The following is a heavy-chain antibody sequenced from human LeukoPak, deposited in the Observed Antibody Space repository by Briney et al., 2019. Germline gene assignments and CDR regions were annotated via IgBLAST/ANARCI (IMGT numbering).Heavy chain of an antibody. CDR3: VKNMESYGDSSTDS. V-gene: IGHV3-23*01. CDR1: GFTFSSYA. CDR2: ISDSGGSI. D-gene: IGHD4-17*01. Sequence: PGGSLRLSCAASGFTFSSYAMSWVRQAPGKGPEWVSAISDSGGSIHYADSVKGRFTISRGNSKNTLHLQMKSLRAEDTAVYYCVKNMESYGDSSTDSWGQGTLVTVSS. J-gene: IGHJ4*02.